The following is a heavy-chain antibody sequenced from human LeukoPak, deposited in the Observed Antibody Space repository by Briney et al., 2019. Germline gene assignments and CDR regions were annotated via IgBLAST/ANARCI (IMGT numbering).Heavy chain of an antibody. CDR2: MSSSSYI. D-gene: IGHD1-14*01. CDR3: ARESPELDS. J-gene: IGHJ5*01. Sequence: KTGGSLRLYFAASGFTFSSYSMNWVRQAPGKGLEWVSSMSSSSYIYYADSVKGRFTISRENAKNSLYLQMNSLRAEDTAVYYCARESPELDSCGQGTLVTVSS. V-gene: IGHV3-21*01. CDR1: GFTFSSYS.